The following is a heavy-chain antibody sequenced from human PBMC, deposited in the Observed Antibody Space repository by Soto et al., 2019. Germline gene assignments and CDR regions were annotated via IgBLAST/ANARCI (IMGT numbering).Heavy chain of an antibody. D-gene: IGHD3-10*01. J-gene: IGHJ4*02. CDR3: ARFPPGTGNYNG. CDR1: GASITSYY. V-gene: IGHV4-59*01. CDR2: IYYSGDT. Sequence: QGHLQESGPGLVKPSETLSLTCTVSGASITSYYWSWIRQPPGKGLEWIGYIYYSGDTNYNPSLTSRVTISVGTSKNRFSLKLSSVTAADTAVYYCARFPPGTGNYNGWGQGTLVTVSS.